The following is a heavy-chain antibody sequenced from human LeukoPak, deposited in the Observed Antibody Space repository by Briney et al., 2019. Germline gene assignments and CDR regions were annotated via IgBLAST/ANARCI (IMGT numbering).Heavy chain of an antibody. CDR3: TRSSGYDDGDY. V-gene: IGHV1-46*03. J-gene: IGHJ4*02. CDR2: SNPRGGST. CDR1: GYTFTSYY. Sequence: ASVKVSCKASGYTFTSYYMHWVRQAPGQGLEWMGISNPRGGSTNYAQKFQGRVTMTRDTSTSTVYMELSSLRSEDTAVYYCTRSSGYDDGDYWGQGTLVTVSS. D-gene: IGHD5-12*01.